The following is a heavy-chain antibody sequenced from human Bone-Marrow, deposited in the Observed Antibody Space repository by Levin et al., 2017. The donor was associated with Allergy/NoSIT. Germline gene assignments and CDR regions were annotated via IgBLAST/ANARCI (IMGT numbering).Heavy chain of an antibody. D-gene: IGHD4-17*01. Sequence: ASVKVSCKASGYTFTSYAMNWVRQAPGQGLEWMGWINTNTGNPTYAQGFTGRFVFSLDTSVSTAYLQISSLKAEDTAVYYCARDVHHDYGDPRAEFDYWGQGTLVTVSS. CDR1: GYTFTSYA. J-gene: IGHJ4*02. CDR3: ARDVHHDYGDPRAEFDY. V-gene: IGHV7-4-1*02. CDR2: INTNTGNP.